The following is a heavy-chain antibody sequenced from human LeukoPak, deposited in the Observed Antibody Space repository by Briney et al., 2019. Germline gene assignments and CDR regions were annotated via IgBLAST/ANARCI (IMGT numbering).Heavy chain of an antibody. CDR3: ARAPFWAGYLNY. J-gene: IGHJ4*02. V-gene: IGHV4-59*01. CDR2: IYYSGST. D-gene: IGHD3/OR15-3a*01. Sequence: PSETLSLTCTVSGGSISSYYWSWIRQPPGKGLEWIGDIYYSGSTNYNPSLKSRVTISVDTSKNQFSLKLSSVTAADTAVYYCARAPFWAGYLNYWGQGTLVTVSS. CDR1: GGSISSYY.